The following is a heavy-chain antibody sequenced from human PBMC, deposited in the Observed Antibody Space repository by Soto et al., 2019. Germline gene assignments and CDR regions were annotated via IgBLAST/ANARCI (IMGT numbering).Heavy chain of an antibody. D-gene: IGHD2-2*01. V-gene: IGHV3-13*01. CDR2: IGTAGDT. Sequence: PGGSLRLSCAASGFTFSNYNIHWVRQAAGKGLEWVCGIGTAGDTYYSVSVRGRFTISREDAKNSLYLQMNSLRAEDTAVYYCARGYCSSTSCTWHYSYYGMDVWGQGTTVTVSS. CDR3: ARGYCSSTSCTWHYSYYGMDV. J-gene: IGHJ6*02. CDR1: GFTFSNYN.